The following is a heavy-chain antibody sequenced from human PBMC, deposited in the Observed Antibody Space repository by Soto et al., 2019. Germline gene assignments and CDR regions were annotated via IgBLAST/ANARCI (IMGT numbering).Heavy chain of an antibody. CDR1: GFTLSGDW. V-gene: IGHV3-7*03. CDR3: ARGDYGGNLYYYYGMDV. D-gene: IGHD4-17*01. CDR2: IKQDGSEK. J-gene: IGHJ6*02. Sequence: GGSLSLCNTASGFTLSGDWMSWVRHGRGKWLEWGANIKQDGSEKYYVDSVKGRFTISRDNAKNSLYLQMNSLRAEDTAVYYCARGDYGGNLYYYYGMDVWGQGTTVTVSS.